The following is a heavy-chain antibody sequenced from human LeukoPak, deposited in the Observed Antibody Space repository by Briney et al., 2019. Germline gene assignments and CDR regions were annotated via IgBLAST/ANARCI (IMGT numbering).Heavy chain of an antibody. CDR1: GFTFSSYW. V-gene: IGHV3-74*01. J-gene: IGHJ4*02. CDR3: ARPENLWLLHY. CDR2: INSDGSST. Sequence: GGSLRLSCAASGFTFSSYWMHWVRQAPGKGLGWVSRINSDGSSTSYADSVKGRFTISRDNAKNTLYLQMNSLRAEDTAVYYCARPENLWLLHYWGQGTLVTVSS. D-gene: IGHD5-18*01.